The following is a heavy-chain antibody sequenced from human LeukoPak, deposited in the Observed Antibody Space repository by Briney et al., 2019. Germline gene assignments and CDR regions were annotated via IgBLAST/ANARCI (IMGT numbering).Heavy chain of an antibody. D-gene: IGHD3-22*01. V-gene: IGHV3-21*01. J-gene: IGHJ4*02. CDR2: ISSSSSYI. CDR1: GFTFSSYS. Sequence: AGSLSLSCAASGFTFSSYSMNWVRQAPGKGLEWVSSISSSSSYIYYADSVKGRFTISRDNAKNSLYLQMNRLRAEDTAVYYCARQGSSGYYDYWGQGTLVTVSS. CDR3: ARQGSSGYYDY.